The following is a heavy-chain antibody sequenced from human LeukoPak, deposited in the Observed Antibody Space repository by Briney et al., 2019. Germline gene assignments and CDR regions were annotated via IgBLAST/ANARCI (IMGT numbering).Heavy chain of an antibody. CDR2: INHSGST. J-gene: IGHJ4*02. CDR1: GGSFSGYY. Sequence: SETLSLTWAVYGGSFSGYYWSWIRQPPGKGLEWIGEINHSGSTNYNPSLKSRVTISVDTSKNQFSLKLSSVTAADTAVYYCARGIPKAVRFRDPYFDYWGQGTLVTVSS. V-gene: IGHV4-34*01. CDR3: ARGIPKAVRFRDPYFDY. D-gene: IGHD3-3*01.